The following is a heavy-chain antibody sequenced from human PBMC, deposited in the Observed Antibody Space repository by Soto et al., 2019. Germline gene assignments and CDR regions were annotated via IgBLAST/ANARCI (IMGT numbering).Heavy chain of an antibody. Sequence: PSETLYLTCTVSGDSVSNSNYYWGWIRQPPGKGLEWIGTMHAGGSTSSTPSLTSRVTLSVDTSKNQFYLKLSSVTAADTTVYYCARHYCTRGPCYFDYWGQGALVTV. J-gene: IGHJ4*02. CDR2: MHAGGST. CDR1: GDSVSNSNYY. V-gene: IGHV4-39*01. CDR3: ARHYCTRGPCYFDY. D-gene: IGHD2-8*02.